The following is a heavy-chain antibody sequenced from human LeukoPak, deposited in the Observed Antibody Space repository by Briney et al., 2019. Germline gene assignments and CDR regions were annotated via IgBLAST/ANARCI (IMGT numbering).Heavy chain of an antibody. CDR2: INPNSGGT. Sequence: ASVKVSCKASGGTFSSYAISWVRQAPGQGLEWMGWINPNSGGTNYAQKFQGRVTMTRDTSISTAYMELSRLRSDDTAVYYCANSGYDLYYYYMDVWGKGTTVTVSS. D-gene: IGHD5-12*01. V-gene: IGHV1-2*02. CDR1: GGTFSSYA. CDR3: ANSGYDLYYYYMDV. J-gene: IGHJ6*03.